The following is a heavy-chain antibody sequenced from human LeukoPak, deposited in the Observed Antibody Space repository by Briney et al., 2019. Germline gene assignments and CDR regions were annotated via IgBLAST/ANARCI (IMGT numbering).Heavy chain of an antibody. CDR2: ISAYNGNT. V-gene: IGHV1-18*01. J-gene: IGHJ4*02. Sequence: EASVKVSCKASGYTFTSYGISWVRQAPGQGLEWMGWISAYNGNTNYAQKLQGRVTMTTDTSTSTAYMELRSLRSDDTAVYYCAREGEHEQGYSGYVGYFDYWGQGTLVTVSS. CDR1: GYTFTSYG. CDR3: AREGEHEQGYSGYVGYFDY. D-gene: IGHD5-12*01.